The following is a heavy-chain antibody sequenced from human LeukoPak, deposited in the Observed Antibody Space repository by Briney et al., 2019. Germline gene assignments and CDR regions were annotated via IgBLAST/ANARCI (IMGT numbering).Heavy chain of an antibody. CDR1: GYTFTSYG. CDR2: ISAYNGNT. D-gene: IGHD3-10*01. Sequence: VASVKVSCKASGYTFTSYGISWVRQAPGQGLEWMGWISAYNGNTNYAQKLQGRVTMTTDTSTSTAYMELRSLRSDDTAVYYCTRDAHGGFGESFDSWGQGTLLTVSS. CDR3: TRDAHGGFGESFDS. J-gene: IGHJ4*02. V-gene: IGHV1-18*01.